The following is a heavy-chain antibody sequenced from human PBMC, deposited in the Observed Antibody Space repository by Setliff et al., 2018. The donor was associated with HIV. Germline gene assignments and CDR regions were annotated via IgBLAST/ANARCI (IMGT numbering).Heavy chain of an antibody. CDR2: VRKKVNSYTT. CDR3: ARPDHSGIYSLDY. D-gene: IGHD1-26*01. V-gene: IGHV3-72*01. CDR1: GFMFSDHY. J-gene: IGHJ4*02. Sequence: GGSLRLSCAASGFMFSDHYMDWVRQAPGKGLEWVGRVRKKVNSYTTEYAASVKGRFTISRDDSKNSLYLQMNSLKTEDTAVYYCARPDHSGIYSLDYWGQGTLVTVSS.